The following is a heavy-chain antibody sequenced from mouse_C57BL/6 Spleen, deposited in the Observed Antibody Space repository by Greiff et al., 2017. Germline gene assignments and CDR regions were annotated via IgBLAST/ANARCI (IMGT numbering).Heavy chain of an antibody. CDR3: ARDGSSYDFDY. CDR2: ISDGGSYT. J-gene: IGHJ2*01. D-gene: IGHD1-1*01. V-gene: IGHV5-4*01. CDR1: GFTFSSYA. Sequence: EVKLQESGGGLVKPGGSLKLSCAASGFTFSSYAMSWVRQTPEKRLEWVATISDGGSYTYYPDNVKGRFTISRDNAKNNLYLQMSHLKSEDTAMYYCARDGSSYDFDYWGQGTTLTVSS.